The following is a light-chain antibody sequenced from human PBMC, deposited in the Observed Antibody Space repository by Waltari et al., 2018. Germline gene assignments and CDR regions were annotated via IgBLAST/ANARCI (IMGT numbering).Light chain of an antibody. Sequence: DIQMTQSPSSVSASVGDRVTLTCRASQGISNWLAWYQQKPGKVPKLLIYAASSLQSGVPSRFSGSGSGTEFTLTIGSLQPEDSATYYCQQTNTFPTFGGGTKVEI. CDR2: AAS. CDR1: QGISNW. J-gene: IGKJ4*01. CDR3: QQTNTFPT. V-gene: IGKV1D-12*01.